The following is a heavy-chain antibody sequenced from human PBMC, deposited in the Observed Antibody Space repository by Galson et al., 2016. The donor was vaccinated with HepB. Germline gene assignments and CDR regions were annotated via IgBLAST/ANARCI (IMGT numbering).Heavy chain of an antibody. CDR1: GASISTHY. D-gene: IGHD6-13*01. CDR2: ISYSGST. Sequence: ETLSLTCSVSGASISTHYWSWIRQPPGRGLEWFGYISYSGSTNYNPSLKSRVTISQDTPKNQFSLKLTSVTAADTAVYYCARVAIGAAAGPVFDYWGQGTQVTVSS. CDR3: ARVAIGAAAGPVFDY. J-gene: IGHJ4*02. V-gene: IGHV4-59*11.